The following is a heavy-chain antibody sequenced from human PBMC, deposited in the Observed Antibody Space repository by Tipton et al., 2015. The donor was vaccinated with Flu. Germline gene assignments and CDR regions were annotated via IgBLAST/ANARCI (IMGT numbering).Heavy chain of an antibody. CDR1: GGCISSYY. Sequence: TLSLTCTVSGGCISSYYWSWIRQPPGKGLEWIGYIYYSGSTNYNPSLKSLVTISVDTSKNQFSLKLSSVTAADTAVYYCARLYYYVSSGYYYGGWFDPWGQGTLLTVSS. J-gene: IGHJ5*02. V-gene: IGHV4-59*01. CDR2: IYYSGST. CDR3: ARLYYYVSSGYYYGGWFDP. D-gene: IGHD3-22*01.